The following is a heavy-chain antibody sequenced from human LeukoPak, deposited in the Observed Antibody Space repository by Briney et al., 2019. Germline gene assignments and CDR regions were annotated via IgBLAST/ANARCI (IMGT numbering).Heavy chain of an antibody. V-gene: IGHV3-53*01. D-gene: IGHD3-10*01. CDR2: IYSSGDA. CDR1: GFTFGDYA. J-gene: IGHJ4*02. CDR3: ATGYYFGSGSYGYLDY. Sequence: PGRSLRLSCTASGFTFGDYAVSWVRQTPGKGLQWVALIYSSGDAYTPDSVKGRFTISRDDSENTLYLQMDSLRAEDTAVYYCATGYYFGSGSYGYLDYWGQGTLVTVSS.